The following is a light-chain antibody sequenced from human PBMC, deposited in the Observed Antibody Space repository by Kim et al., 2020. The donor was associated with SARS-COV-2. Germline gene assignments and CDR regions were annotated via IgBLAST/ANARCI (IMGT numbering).Light chain of an antibody. CDR2: GKN. CDR3: NSRDSSGYV. J-gene: IGLJ1*01. CDR1: SLRSYY. Sequence: VALGQTVRITCQGDSLRSYYASWYQQKPGQAPVLVIYGKNNRPSGIPDRFSGSSSGNTASLTITGAQAEDEADYYCNSRDSSGYVFGTGTKVTVL. V-gene: IGLV3-19*01.